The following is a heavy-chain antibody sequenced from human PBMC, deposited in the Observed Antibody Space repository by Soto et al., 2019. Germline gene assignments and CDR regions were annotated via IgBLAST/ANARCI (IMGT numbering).Heavy chain of an antibody. CDR1: GFTFTRYS. CDR3: ARESEDLTSNFDY. CDR2: ISSTTNYI. Sequence: SGGSLRLSCAASGFTFTRYSMNWVRQAPGKGLEWVSSISSTTNYIYYGDSTKGRFTISRDNAKNSLYLEMNSLRAEDTAVYYCARESEDLTSNFDYWGQGTLVTVSS. J-gene: IGHJ4*02. V-gene: IGHV3-21*06.